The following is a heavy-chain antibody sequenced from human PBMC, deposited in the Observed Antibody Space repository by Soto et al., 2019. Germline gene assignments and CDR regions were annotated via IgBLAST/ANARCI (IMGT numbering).Heavy chain of an antibody. CDR3: ASLYCSSTSCYLP. V-gene: IGHV3-74*01. Sequence: GGSLRLSCAASGGPFSSYSMNWVRQAPGKGLVWVSRINSDGSSTSYADSVKGRFTISRDNAKNTLYLQMNSLRAEDTAVYYCASLYCSSTSCYLPWGQGTLVTVSS. J-gene: IGHJ5*02. D-gene: IGHD2-2*01. CDR1: GGPFSSYS. CDR2: INSDGSST.